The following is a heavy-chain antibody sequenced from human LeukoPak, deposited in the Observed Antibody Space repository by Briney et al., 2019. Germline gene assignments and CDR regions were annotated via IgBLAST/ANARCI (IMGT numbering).Heavy chain of an antibody. J-gene: IGHJ4*02. Sequence: ASVKVSCKASGYTFTSYCMHWVRQAPGQGLEWMGIINPSGGSTRYAQKFQGRITMTRDTSISTAYMELSRLRSDDTAVYYCARDYAGAIDYWGQGTLVTVSS. CDR3: ARDYAGAIDY. CDR1: GYTFTSYC. V-gene: IGHV1-46*01. CDR2: INPSGGST. D-gene: IGHD1-26*01.